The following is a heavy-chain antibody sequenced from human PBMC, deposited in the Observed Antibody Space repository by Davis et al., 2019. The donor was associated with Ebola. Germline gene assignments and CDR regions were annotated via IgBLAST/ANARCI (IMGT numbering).Heavy chain of an antibody. V-gene: IGHV3-48*02. D-gene: IGHD4-17*01. J-gene: IGHJ6*02. Sequence: GESLKISCAASGFTFATFGMYWFRQAPGKGLEWVSYIGSSGHDINYAESVKGRFTISRDDAEDSLYLQMNSLRDEDTAVYYCASVSYYGDYYHYYGMDVWGQGTTVTVSS. CDR1: GFTFATFG. CDR2: IGSSGHDI. CDR3: ASVSYYGDYYHYYGMDV.